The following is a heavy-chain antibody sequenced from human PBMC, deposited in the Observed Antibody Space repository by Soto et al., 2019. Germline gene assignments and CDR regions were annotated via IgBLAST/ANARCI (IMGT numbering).Heavy chain of an antibody. CDR1: GFTFRSYA. Sequence: EVQLLESGGGLVQPGGSLRLSCAASGFTFRSYAMSWVRQAPGKGLEWVSAISGSGGSTYYADSVKGRFTISRDNSKNTLYLQMNSLRAEDTAVYYCARSGVDYDFWSGYTYWGQGTLVTVSS. V-gene: IGHV3-23*01. CDR3: ARSGVDYDFWSGYTY. D-gene: IGHD3-3*01. CDR2: ISGSGGST. J-gene: IGHJ4*02.